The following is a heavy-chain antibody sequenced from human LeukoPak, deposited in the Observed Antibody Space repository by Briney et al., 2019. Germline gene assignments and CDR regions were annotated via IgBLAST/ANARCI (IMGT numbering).Heavy chain of an antibody. CDR2: IIPILGIA. Sequence: SVKVSCRASGGTISSYAISWVRQAPGQGLEWMGRIIPILGIANYAQKLQGRVTITADKSTSTAYMELSSLRSEDTAVYYCARLPISTGGTNFDYWGQGTLVTVSS. CDR3: ARLPISTGGTNFDY. V-gene: IGHV1-69*04. CDR1: GGTISSYA. J-gene: IGHJ4*02. D-gene: IGHD3-16*01.